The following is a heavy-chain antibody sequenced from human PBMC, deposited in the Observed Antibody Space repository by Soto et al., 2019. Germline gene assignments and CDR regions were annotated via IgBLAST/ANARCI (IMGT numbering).Heavy chain of an antibody. D-gene: IGHD6-13*01. CDR2: IDPSDSYT. CDR3: ARASSSWYFNYGMDV. CDR1: GYSFTSYW. Sequence: GESLKISCKGSGYSFTSYWISWVRQMPGKGLEWMGRIDPSDSYTNYSPSFQGHVTISADKSISTAYLQWSSLEASDTAMYYCARASSSWYFNYGMDVWGQGTTVTVSS. V-gene: IGHV5-10-1*01. J-gene: IGHJ6*02.